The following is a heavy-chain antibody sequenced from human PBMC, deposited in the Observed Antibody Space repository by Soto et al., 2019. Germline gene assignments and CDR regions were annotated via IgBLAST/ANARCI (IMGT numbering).Heavy chain of an antibody. D-gene: IGHD6-13*01. CDR3: ARHSSSWYLRSTYFDY. J-gene: IGHJ4*02. CDR1: GGSISSSSYY. Sequence: SETLSLTCTVSGGSISSSSYYWGRIRQPPGKGLEWIGSIYYSGSTYYNPSLKSRVTISVDTSKNQFSLKLSSVTAADTAVYYCARHSSSWYLRSTYFDYWGQGTLVTVSS. V-gene: IGHV4-39*01. CDR2: IYYSGST.